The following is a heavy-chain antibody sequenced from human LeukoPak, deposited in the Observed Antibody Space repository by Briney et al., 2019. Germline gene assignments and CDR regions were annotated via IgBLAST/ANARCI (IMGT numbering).Heavy chain of an antibody. D-gene: IGHD2-15*01. V-gene: IGHV3-49*03. CDR3: SRALRMSGDSFDL. CDR1: GFTFGGYP. CDR2: ISTEAYDDTT. Sequence: GGSLRLSCTASGFTFGGYPMSWFRQAPGKGLEWIGYISTEAYDDTTESAASVKGRFTVTRDDSECIANLQMNSLKTEDYSADNCSRALRMSGDSFDLWGQGTLVTVSS. J-gene: IGHJ3*01.